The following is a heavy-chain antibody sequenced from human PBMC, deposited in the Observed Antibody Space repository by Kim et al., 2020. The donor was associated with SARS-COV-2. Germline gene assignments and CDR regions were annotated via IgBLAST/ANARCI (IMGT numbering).Heavy chain of an antibody. V-gene: IGHV3-11*01. Sequence: GGSLRLSCAASGFTFSDYYMSWIRQAPGKGLEWVSYISSSGSTIYYADSVKGRFTISRDNAKNSLYLQMNSLRAEDTAVYYCARDAVPAVDYYGMDVWGQGTTVTVSS. D-gene: IGHD2-2*01. CDR1: GFTFSDYY. CDR2: ISSSGSTI. J-gene: IGHJ6*02. CDR3: ARDAVPAVDYYGMDV.